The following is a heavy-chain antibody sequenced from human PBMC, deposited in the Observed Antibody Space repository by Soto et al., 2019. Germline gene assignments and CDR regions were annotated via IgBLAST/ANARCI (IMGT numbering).Heavy chain of an antibody. CDR3: AADLWELSDY. Sequence: GASVKVSWKDSGVTFTSCAVQWVGQARGQRVEWIGGIVVGSGKTNYAEGVQERVTIAWDMSTGSPYLELSSLRSVDTAVYYCAADLWELSDYWG. D-gene: IGHD1-26*01. V-gene: IGHV1-58*01. CDR1: GVTFTSCA. J-gene: IGHJ4*01. CDR2: IVVGSGKT.